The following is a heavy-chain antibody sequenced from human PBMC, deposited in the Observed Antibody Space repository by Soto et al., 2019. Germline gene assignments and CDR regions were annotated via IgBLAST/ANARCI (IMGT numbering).Heavy chain of an antibody. J-gene: IGHJ4*02. D-gene: IGHD3-22*01. V-gene: IGHV5-51*01. CDR3: ARCVGYYYDSSGEFDY. CDR2: IYPGDSDT. CDR1: GYIFTSYW. Sequence: GESLKISCNGSGYIFTSYWIGWVRQMPGKGLEWMGIIYPGDSDTRYSPSFQGQVTISADKSISTAYLQWSSLKASDTAMYYCARCVGYYYDSSGEFDYWGQGTLVTVSS.